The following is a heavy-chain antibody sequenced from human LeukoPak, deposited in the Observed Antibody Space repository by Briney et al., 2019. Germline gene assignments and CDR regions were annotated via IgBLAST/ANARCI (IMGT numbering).Heavy chain of an antibody. J-gene: IGHJ4*02. CDR1: GFTFSSYA. V-gene: IGHV3-30-3*01. D-gene: IGHD5-18*01. Sequence: GGSLRVYCAASGFTFSSYAMHWVRQAPGKGLEWVAVISYDGSNKYYADSVKGRFTIPRDNSKNTLYLQMNSLRAEDTAVYYCARASGYSYGYYWGQGTLVTVSS. CDR2: ISYDGSNK. CDR3: ARASGYSYGYY.